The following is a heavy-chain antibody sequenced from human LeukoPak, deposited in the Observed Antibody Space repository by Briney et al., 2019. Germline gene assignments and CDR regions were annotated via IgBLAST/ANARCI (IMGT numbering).Heavy chain of an antibody. D-gene: IGHD3-9*01. J-gene: IGHJ4*02. CDR1: GYTFTGYY. V-gene: IGHV1-2*02. CDR2: INPNSGGT. CDR3: ARDPWRRYFDWFTQIDY. Sequence: ASVKVSCKASGYTFTGYYMHWVRQAPGQGLEWMGWINPNSGGTNYAQKFQGRVTMTRDTSISTAYMELSRLRSDDTAVYYCARDPWRRYFDWFTQIDYWGQGTLVTVSS.